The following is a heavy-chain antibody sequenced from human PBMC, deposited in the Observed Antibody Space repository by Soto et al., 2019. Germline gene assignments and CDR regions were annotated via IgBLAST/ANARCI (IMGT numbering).Heavy chain of an antibody. CDR3: ARVLAIFGVVIDWFDP. CDR1: GGSVSSGSYY. J-gene: IGHJ5*02. D-gene: IGHD3-3*01. V-gene: IGHV4-61*01. Sequence: SETLSLTCTVSGGSVSSGSYYWSWIRQPPGKGLEWIGHIYYSGSTNYNPSLKSRVTISVDTSKNQFSLKLSSVTAADTAVYYCARVLAIFGVVIDWFDPWGQGTLVTVSS. CDR2: IYYSGST.